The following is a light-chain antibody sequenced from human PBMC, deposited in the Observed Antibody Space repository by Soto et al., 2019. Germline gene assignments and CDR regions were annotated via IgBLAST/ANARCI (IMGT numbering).Light chain of an antibody. CDR3: VLYMGSGISV. Sequence: QTVVTQEPSFSVSPGRTVTLTCGLSSGSVSTSYYPSWYQQTPGQAPRTLIYSTNTRSSGVPDRFFGSILGNKAALTITGAQADDESDYYCVLYMGSGISVFGGGTQLTVL. CDR1: SGSVSTSYY. CDR2: STN. V-gene: IGLV8-61*01. J-gene: IGLJ7*01.